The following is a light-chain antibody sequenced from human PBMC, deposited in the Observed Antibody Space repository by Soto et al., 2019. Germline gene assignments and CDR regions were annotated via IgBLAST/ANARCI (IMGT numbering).Light chain of an antibody. CDR3: SSFTISSTLL. V-gene: IGLV2-14*01. CDR1: SSDVGGYDY. J-gene: IGLJ2*01. CDR2: EVS. Sequence: QSALTQAASVSGSPGQSITISCTGTSSDVGGYDYVSWYQQHPGKAPKLMIYEVSNRPSGVSYRFSGSKSGNTASLTISGLQAEDEADYYCSSFTISSTLLFGGGTKVTVL.